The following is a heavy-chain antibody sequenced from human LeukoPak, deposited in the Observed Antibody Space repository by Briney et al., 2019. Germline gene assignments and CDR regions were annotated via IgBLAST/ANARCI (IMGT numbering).Heavy chain of an antibody. V-gene: IGHV3-74*01. CDR1: GFTFSSYW. J-gene: IGHJ4*02. CDR3: ARFSRRVTTPPDY. Sequence: GGSLRLSCAASGFTFSSYWMHWVRQAPGKGLVWVSRINTDGSSTSYADSVKGRFTISRDNAKNTLYLQMNSLRAEDTAVYYCARFSRRVTTPPDYWGQGTLVTVSS. CDR2: INTDGSST. D-gene: IGHD2-21*02.